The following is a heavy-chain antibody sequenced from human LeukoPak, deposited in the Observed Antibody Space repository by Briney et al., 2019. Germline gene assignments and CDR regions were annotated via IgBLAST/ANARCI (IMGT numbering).Heavy chain of an antibody. D-gene: IGHD6-19*01. V-gene: IGHV4-59*01. CDR2: IYYSGST. CDR1: GGSISSYY. Sequence: SETLSLTCTVSGGSISSYYWSWIRQPPGKGLEWIGYIYYSGSTNHNPSLKSRVTISVDTSKNQFSLKLSSVTAADTAVYYCARAGGSSGWYGGWDYYYYYGMDVWGQGTTVTVSS. CDR3: ARAGGSSGWYGGWDYYYYYGMDV. J-gene: IGHJ6*02.